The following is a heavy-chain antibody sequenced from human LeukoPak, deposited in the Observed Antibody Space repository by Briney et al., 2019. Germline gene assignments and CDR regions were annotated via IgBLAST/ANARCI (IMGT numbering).Heavy chain of an antibody. V-gene: IGHV7-4-1*02. D-gene: IGHD2-15*01. J-gene: IGHJ5*02. CDR1: GYTFTSYA. Sequence: ASVKVSCKASGYTFTSYAMNWVRQAPGQGLEWMGWINTSTGNPTYAQGFTGRFVFSLDTSVSTAYLQISSLKAEDTAVYYCARGGYCSGGSCYSHWFDPWGQGTLVTVSS. CDR2: INTSTGNP. CDR3: ARGGYCSGGSCYSHWFDP.